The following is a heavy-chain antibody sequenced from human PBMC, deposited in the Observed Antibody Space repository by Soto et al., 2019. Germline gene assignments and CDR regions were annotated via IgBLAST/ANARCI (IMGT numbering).Heavy chain of an antibody. CDR1: GFTFSSYA. V-gene: IGHV3-64*01. J-gene: IGHJ3*02. CDR3: ARALGYAFDI. CDR2: ISSNGGST. D-gene: IGHD7-27*01. Sequence: EVQLVESGGGLVQPGGSLRLSCAASGFTFSSYAMHWVRQAPGKGLEYVSAISSNGGSTYYANSVKGRFTISRDNSKNTLYLQMGSLRVEDMAVYYCARALGYAFDIWSLGTMVTVSS.